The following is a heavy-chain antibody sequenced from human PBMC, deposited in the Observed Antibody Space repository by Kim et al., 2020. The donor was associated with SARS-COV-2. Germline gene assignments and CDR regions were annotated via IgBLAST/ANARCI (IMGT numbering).Heavy chain of an antibody. Sequence: SETLSLTCAVYGGSFSGYYWSWIRQPPGKGLEWIGEINHSGSTNYNPSLKSRVTISVDTSKNQSSLKLSSVTAADTAVYYCARVRITMIVVVIKPYYYYG. V-gene: IGHV4-34*01. CDR2: INHSGST. CDR3: ARVRITMIVVVIKPYYYYG. CDR1: GGSFSGYY. D-gene: IGHD3-22*01. J-gene: IGHJ6*01.